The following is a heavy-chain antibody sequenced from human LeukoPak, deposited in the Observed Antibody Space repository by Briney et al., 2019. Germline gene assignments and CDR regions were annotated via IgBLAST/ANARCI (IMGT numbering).Heavy chain of an antibody. CDR2: ISSSSSYI. CDR3: ASMWDYDFWSGYLAHYGMDV. V-gene: IGHV3-21*01. J-gene: IGHJ6*02. CDR1: GFTFSSYS. Sequence: GGSLRLSCAASGFTFSSYSMNWVRQAPGKGLEWVSSISSSSSYIYYADSVKGRFTISRDNAKNSLYLQMNSLRAEDTAVYYCASMWDYDFWSGYLAHYGMDVWGQGTTVTVSS. D-gene: IGHD3-3*01.